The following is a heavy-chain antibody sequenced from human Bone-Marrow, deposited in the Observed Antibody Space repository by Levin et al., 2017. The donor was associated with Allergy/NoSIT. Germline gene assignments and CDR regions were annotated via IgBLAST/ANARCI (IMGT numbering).Heavy chain of an antibody. V-gene: IGHV3-30*03. D-gene: IGHD6-19*01. Sequence: GESLKISCAASGFTFSSYGMHWVRQAPGKGLEWVAVISDDATNKNYVDSVKGRFTISREQSKSTVYLLMNSLRAEDTAVYYCAREGSSGWFYFDYWGQGTLVTVSS. CDR2: ISDDATNK. J-gene: IGHJ4*02. CDR3: AREGSSGWFYFDY. CDR1: GFTFSSYG.